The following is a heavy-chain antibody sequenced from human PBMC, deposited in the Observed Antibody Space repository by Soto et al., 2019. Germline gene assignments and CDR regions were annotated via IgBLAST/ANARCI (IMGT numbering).Heavy chain of an antibody. CDR1: GGTFSSYA. CDR2: IIPIFGTA. D-gene: IGHD2-15*01. CDR3: ARMGRSCSGGSCYPYYFDY. Sequence: SVKVSCKASGGTFSSYAISWVRQAPGQGLEWMGGIIPIFGTANYAQKFQGRVTITADESTSTAYMELSSLRSEDTAVYYCARMGRSCSGGSCYPYYFDYWDQGTLVTVSS. J-gene: IGHJ4*02. V-gene: IGHV1-69*13.